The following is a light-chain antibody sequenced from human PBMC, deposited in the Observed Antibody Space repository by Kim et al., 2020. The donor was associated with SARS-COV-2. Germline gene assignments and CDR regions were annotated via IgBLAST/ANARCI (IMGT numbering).Light chain of an antibody. J-gene: IGLJ3*02. Sequence: GQSVTISRTGTNSDVGGYNYVSWCQHHPGKAPKLMIFDVNKRPSGVPDRFSGSKSGNTASLTISGLQTDDEADYYCCSYAGSYTWVFGGGTQLTVL. CDR3: CSYAGSYTWV. CDR2: DVN. CDR1: NSDVGGYNY. V-gene: IGLV2-11*01.